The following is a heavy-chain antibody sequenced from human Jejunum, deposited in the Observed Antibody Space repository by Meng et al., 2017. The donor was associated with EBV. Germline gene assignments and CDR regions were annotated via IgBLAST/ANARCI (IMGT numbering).Heavy chain of an antibody. J-gene: IGHJ4*02. Sequence: QRHRQESGSGVAKPSVPCSATCSAFTGSFISGVYPGSGIRHAPGKGIHPIGYIYYSGSAFYGTSTKSRVTLSGARSKNQCSLNLNSVTVSDSAVDYCARFAYFDYWGQGTLVTVSS. V-gene: IGHV4-30-2*01. D-gene: IGHD3-10*01. CDR3: ARFAYFDY. CDR2: IYYSGSA. CDR1: TGSFISGVYP.